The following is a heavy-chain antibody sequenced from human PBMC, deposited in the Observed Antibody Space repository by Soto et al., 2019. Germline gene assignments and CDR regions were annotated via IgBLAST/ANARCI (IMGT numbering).Heavy chain of an antibody. V-gene: IGHV1-69*12. J-gene: IGHJ4*02. Sequence: QVQLVQSGAEVKKPGSSVQVSCKATGGNFSSYAISWVRQAPGQGLEWMAGSNPIFGTANYAQKLQGRVTITADESTRKAYVDLSSLRCEDTAVYYFARESRFCSGGSCYFLPGIDSWGQGNPVTVSS. CDR1: GGNFSSYA. CDR2: SNPIFGTA. CDR3: ARESRFCSGGSCYFLPGIDS. D-gene: IGHD2-15*01.